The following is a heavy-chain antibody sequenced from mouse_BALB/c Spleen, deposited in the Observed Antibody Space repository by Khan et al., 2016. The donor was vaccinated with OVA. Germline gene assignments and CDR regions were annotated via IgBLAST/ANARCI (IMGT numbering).Heavy chain of an antibody. D-gene: IGHD2-14*01. V-gene: IGHV3-8*02. Sequence: EVQLQESGPSLVKPSQTLSLTCSVSGDSITSGYWNWIRKFPGNKLEYMGYISQSGSTYYNPSLKSRISITRDTSKNQYYLQLNSVTTEDTATYYCARCNYRYDGYFDFWGQGTTLTVSS. J-gene: IGHJ2*01. CDR2: ISQSGST. CDR3: ARCNYRYDGYFDF. CDR1: GDSITSGY.